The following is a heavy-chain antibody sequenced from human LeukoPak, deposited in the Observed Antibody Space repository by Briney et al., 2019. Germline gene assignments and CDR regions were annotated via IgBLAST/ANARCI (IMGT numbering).Heavy chain of an antibody. CDR1: GFTVSRNY. CDR2: IYAGGDT. D-gene: IGHD6-6*01. J-gene: IGHJ4*02. V-gene: IGHV3-53*01. CDR3: AKTPSGSSGY. Sequence: GGSLRLSCAASGFTVSRNYMSWVRQAPGKGLEWVSVIYAGGDTYYVDSVKGRFTVSRDNSKNTLYLQMNDLRAEDTAIYYCAKTPSGSSGYWGQGTLVTVSS.